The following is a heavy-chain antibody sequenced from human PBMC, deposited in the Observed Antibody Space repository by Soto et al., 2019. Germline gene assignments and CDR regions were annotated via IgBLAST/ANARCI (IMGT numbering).Heavy chain of an antibody. Sequence: QVQLQESGPGLVKPSETLSLTCTVSGGSVSSGSYYWSWIRQTPEKGLEWIGYIYFTGGTNYNPSLRSRVTISLDTSKNQISLNLRSVTAADTAVYNCAREARSTAYLDYWGQGALVTVSS. CDR2: IYFTGGT. CDR3: AREARSTAYLDY. CDR1: GGSVSSGSYY. J-gene: IGHJ4*02. D-gene: IGHD2-21*02. V-gene: IGHV4-61*01.